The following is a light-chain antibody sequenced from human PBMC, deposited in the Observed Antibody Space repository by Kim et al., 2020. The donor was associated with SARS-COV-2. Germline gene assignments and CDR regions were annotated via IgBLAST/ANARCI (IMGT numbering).Light chain of an antibody. CDR2: DAS. Sequence: DIQMTQSPSSLSASVGDRVTITCRASQSISTFLNWYQQTPGKAPRLLIYDASSLQTGVPSRFSGSGSGTDFTLTISSLRREDFTTYYCQQGHNFPRTFGQGTKVDIK. V-gene: IGKV1-39*01. CDR3: QQGHNFPRT. CDR1: QSISTF. J-gene: IGKJ2*02.